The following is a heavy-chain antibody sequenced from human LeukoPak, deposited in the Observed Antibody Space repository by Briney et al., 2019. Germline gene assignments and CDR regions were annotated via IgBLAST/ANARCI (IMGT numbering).Heavy chain of an antibody. Sequence: GGSLRLSCAASGLTFNNYAMNWVRQAPGKGLEWVSSISGGGETTYYEDSAKGRFSISRDHSQNTLYLQMNSLRAEDTAVYYRARDFADCVGYSFFDYRGQGTLVTVSS. CDR2: ISGGGETT. CDR1: GLTFNNYA. J-gene: IGHJ4*02. D-gene: IGHD4-17*01. CDR3: ARDFADCVGYSFFDY. V-gene: IGHV3-23*01.